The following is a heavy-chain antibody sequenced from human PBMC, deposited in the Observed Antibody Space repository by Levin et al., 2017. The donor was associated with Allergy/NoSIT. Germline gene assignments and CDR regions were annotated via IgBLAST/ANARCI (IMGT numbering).Heavy chain of an antibody. CDR3: ARDTSEWYGSARDSSGFDY. J-gene: IGHJ4*02. D-gene: IGHD3-22*01. CDR2: IDWDDDK. CDR1: GFSLSTSGMR. V-gene: IGHV2-70*04. Sequence: SGPTLVKPTQTLTLTCTFSGFSLSTSGMRVSWIRQPPGKALEWLARIDWDDDKFYSTSLKTRLTISKDTSKNQVVLTMTNMDPVDTATYYCARDTSEWYGSARDSSGFDYWGQGTLVTVSS.